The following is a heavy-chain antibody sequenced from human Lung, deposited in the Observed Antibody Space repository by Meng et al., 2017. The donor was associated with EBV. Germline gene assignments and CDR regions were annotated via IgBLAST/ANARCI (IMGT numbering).Heavy chain of an antibody. CDR3: ASLAAAGWFDP. CDR1: GGSISSSDW. CDR2: IYHSGNT. J-gene: IGHJ5*02. D-gene: IGHD6-13*01. Sequence: QGQLQGSGPGLVKPSGTLSLTCAVSGGSISSSDWWSWVRQPPGKGLEWIGEIYHSGNTIYNPSLKSRVTISVYKSKNQFSLKVNSVTAADTAVYYCASLAAAGWFDPWGQGTLVTVSS. V-gene: IGHV4-4*02.